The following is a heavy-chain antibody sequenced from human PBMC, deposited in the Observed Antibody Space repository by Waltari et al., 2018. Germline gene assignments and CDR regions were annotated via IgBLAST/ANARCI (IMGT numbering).Heavy chain of an antibody. CDR1: GFTLRGYE. CDR3: ARGIAADGGGGY. J-gene: IGHJ4*02. D-gene: IGHD6-13*01. Sequence: EVHLVESGGGLVQPGGSLRLSCAASGFTLRGYEMNWVRQAPGNGLYWISYISSTGDTIYYADSVKGRFTISRDNAKNTLYLQMKRLRADDTALYYCARGIAADGGGGYWGQGILVTVSS. V-gene: IGHV3-48*03. CDR2: ISSTGDTI.